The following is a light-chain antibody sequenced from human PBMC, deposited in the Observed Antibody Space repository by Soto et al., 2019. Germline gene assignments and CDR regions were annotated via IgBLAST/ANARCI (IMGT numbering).Light chain of an antibody. CDR1: QTIVTY. CDR2: AAS. V-gene: IGKV1-39*01. Sequence: DIQMTQSPSSLSASVGDRVTITCRASQTIVTYLNWYQQKPGNAPKLLIYAASNLQNGVPSRFSGSGSGTDFTLTISSLQPEDFATYFCQQSYTTPVYSFGQGTKVDIK. J-gene: IGKJ2*01. CDR3: QQSYTTPVYS.